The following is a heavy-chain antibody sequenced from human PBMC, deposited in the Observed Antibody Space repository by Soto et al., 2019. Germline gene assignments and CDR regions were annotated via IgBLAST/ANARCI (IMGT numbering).Heavy chain of an antibody. V-gene: IGHV1-69*01. CDR3: ATGCFWGGYIRLKPYYYNGMDV. D-gene: IGHD3-3*01. Sequence: QVQLVQSGAEVKKPGSSVKVSCTASGGTLSRYGISWVRQAPGQGLEWMGGIIPIFGTANYAQKFQGRVTITADESTRTAYMQRSSLRSDDTAVYYCATGCFWGGYIRLKPYYYNGMDVWVQGTTLIVSS. CDR2: IIPIFGTA. CDR1: GGTLSRYG. J-gene: IGHJ6*02.